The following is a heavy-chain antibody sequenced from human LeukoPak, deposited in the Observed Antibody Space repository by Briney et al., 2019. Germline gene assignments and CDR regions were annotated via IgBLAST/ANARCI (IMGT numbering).Heavy chain of an antibody. J-gene: IGHJ4*02. D-gene: IGHD1-26*01. CDR3: ASRFNSGSYFYY. CDR1: GFTFSDYY. CDR2: ISSSGSTI. Sequence: GGSLRLSCAASGFTFSDYYMSWIRQAPGKGLEWVSYISSSGSTIYYADSVKGRFTISRDNAKNSLYLQMNSLRAEDTAVYYCASRFNSGSYFYYWGQGTLVTVSS. V-gene: IGHV3-11*04.